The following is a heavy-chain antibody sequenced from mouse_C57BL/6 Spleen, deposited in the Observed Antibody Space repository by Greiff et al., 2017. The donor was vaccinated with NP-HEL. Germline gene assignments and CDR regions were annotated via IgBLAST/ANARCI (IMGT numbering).Heavy chain of an antibody. CDR3: ARDYYGSRAGDYFDY. V-gene: IGHV1-82*01. J-gene: IGHJ2*01. D-gene: IGHD1-1*01. CDR2: IYPGDGDT. CDR1: GYAFSSSW. Sequence: VQLQESGPELVKPGASVKISCKASGYAFSSSWMNWVKQRPGKGLEWIGRIYPGDGDTNYNGKFKGKATLTADKSSSTAYMQLSSLTSEDSAVYFCARDYYGSRAGDYFDYWGQGTTLTVSS.